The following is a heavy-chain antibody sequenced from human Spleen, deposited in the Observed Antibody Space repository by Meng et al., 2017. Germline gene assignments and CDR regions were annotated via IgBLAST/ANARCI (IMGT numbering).Heavy chain of an antibody. CDR3: ARTNYGQSYFDS. CDR1: GGSINNDY. D-gene: IGHD4-17*01. J-gene: IGHJ4*02. V-gene: IGHV4-4*07. CDR2: IYSSGTT. Sequence: ESLKISCTVSGGSINNDYWSWIRQPAGKGLEWIGRIYSSGTTYYNPSLESRVSMSVDTSKNQFSLRLTSVTAADTAVYFCARTNYGQSYFDSWGQGTLVTVSS.